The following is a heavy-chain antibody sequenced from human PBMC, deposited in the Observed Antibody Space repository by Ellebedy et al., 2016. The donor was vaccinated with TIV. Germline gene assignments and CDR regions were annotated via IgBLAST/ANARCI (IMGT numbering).Heavy chain of an antibody. D-gene: IGHD1-14*01. V-gene: IGHV4-30-4*01. CDR2: IYYSGST. CDR3: ARGSPHGGAFDI. Sequence: SETLSLTXTVSGGSISSGDYYWSWIRQPPGKGLEWIGYIYYSGSTYYNPSLKSRVTISVDTSKNQFSLKLSSVTAADTAVYYCARGSPHGGAFDIWGQGTMVTVSS. J-gene: IGHJ3*02. CDR1: GGSISSGDYY.